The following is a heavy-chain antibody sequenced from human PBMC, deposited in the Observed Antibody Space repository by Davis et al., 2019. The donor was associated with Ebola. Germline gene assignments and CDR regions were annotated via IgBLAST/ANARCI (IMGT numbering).Heavy chain of an antibody. J-gene: IGHJ5*02. V-gene: IGHV4-34*01. CDR3: ARIDFWSGSGFDP. CDR1: GGSFSGYY. CDR2: INHSGST. Sequence: SETLSLICAVYGGSFSGYYWSWIRQPPGKGLEWIGEINHSGSTNYNPSLKSRVTISVDTSKNQFSLKLSSVTAADTAVYYCARIDFWSGSGFDPWGQGTLVTVSS. D-gene: IGHD3-3*01.